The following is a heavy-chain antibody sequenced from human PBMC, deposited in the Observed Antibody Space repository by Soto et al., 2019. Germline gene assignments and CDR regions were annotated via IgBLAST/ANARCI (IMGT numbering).Heavy chain of an antibody. Sequence: QVQLVESGGGVVQPGRSLRLSCAASGFTFSSYAMHWVRQAPGKGLEWVAVISYDGSNKYYADSVKGRFTISRDNAKNTLYLQMNSLRAEDTAVYYCARDGANYYDSSGYYLDFDYWGQGTLVTVSS. V-gene: IGHV3-30-3*01. J-gene: IGHJ4*02. CDR1: GFTFSSYA. CDR2: ISYDGSNK. CDR3: ARDGANYYDSSGYYLDFDY. D-gene: IGHD3-22*01.